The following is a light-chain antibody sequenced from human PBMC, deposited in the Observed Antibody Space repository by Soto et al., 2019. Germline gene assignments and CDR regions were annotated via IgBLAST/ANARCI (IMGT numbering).Light chain of an antibody. V-gene: IGLV6-57*03. CDR3: QSYDSSNSWV. J-gene: IGLJ3*02. CDR2: EDN. CDR1: SGSIASNY. Sequence: NFMLTQPHSVSESPGKTVTISCTRSSGSIASNYVQWYQQRPGSAPTTVIYEDNQRPPGVPARFSGSIDSSSNSASLTISGLKTEDEADYYCQSYDSSNSWVFGGGTKLTVL.